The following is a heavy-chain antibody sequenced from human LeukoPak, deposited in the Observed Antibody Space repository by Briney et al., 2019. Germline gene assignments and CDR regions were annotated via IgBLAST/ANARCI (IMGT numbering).Heavy chain of an antibody. CDR1: GFTVSTNS. CDR3: ARRAGAYSHPYDY. D-gene: IGHD4/OR15-4a*01. Sequence: GGSLRLSCTVSGFTVSTNSMGWVRQAPGKGLEWVSFIYSDNTHYSDSVKGRFTISRDNSKNTLYLQMNSLRAEDTAVYYCARRAGAYSHPYDYWGQGTLVTVSS. J-gene: IGHJ4*02. V-gene: IGHV3-53*01. CDR2: IYSDNT.